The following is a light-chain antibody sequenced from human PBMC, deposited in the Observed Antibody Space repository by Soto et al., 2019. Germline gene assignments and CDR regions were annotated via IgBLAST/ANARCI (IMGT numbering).Light chain of an antibody. CDR1: SGHSSYA. CDR2: LNSDGSH. CDR3: QTWGTGLLV. Sequence: QLVLTQSPSASASLGASVKLTCTLSSGHSSYAIAWHQQQPEKGPRYLMKLNSDGSHSKGDGIPVRFSGSSSGAERYLTISSLQSEDEADYYCQTWGTGLLVFGGGTKVTVL. J-gene: IGLJ3*02. V-gene: IGLV4-69*01.